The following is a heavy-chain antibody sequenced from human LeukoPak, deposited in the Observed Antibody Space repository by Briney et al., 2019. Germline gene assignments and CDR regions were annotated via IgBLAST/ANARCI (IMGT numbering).Heavy chain of an antibody. CDR3: ATGVGRHDAFDI. J-gene: IGHJ3*02. CDR2: IRYDGSNK. CDR1: GFTFSSYG. Sequence: GGSLRLSCAASGFTFSSYGMHWVRQAPGKGLEWVAFIRYDGSNKYYADSVKGRFTISRDNSKSTLYLQMNSLRAEDTAVYYCATGVGRHDAFDIWGQGTMVTVSS. V-gene: IGHV3-30*02. D-gene: IGHD1-26*01.